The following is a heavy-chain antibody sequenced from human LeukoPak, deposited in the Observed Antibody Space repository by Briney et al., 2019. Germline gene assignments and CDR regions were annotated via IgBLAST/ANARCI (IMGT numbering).Heavy chain of an antibody. D-gene: IGHD3-10*01. V-gene: IGHV4-4*02. CDR1: GGSINSSNW. J-gene: IGHJ4*02. CDR3: ARDRYGSGTAFDY. Sequence: SGTLSLTCAVSGGSINSSNWWSWVRQPPGKGLEWIGEIYHSGSTNYNPSLKSRVTISVDKSKNQFSLNLRSVTAADAAVYFCARDRYGSGTAFDYWGQGTLVTVSS. CDR2: IYHSGST.